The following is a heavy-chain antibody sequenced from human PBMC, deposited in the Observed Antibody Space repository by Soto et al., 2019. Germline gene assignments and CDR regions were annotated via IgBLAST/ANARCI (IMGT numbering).Heavy chain of an antibody. CDR1: GGSFSGYY. CDR3: ARGGTYYDYVLGSYRPVSRAYYFDY. Sequence: SETLSLTCAVYGGSFSGYYWSWIRQPPGKGLEWIGEINHSGSTNYNPSLKSRVTISVDTSKNQFSLKLSSVTAADTAVYYCARGGTYYDYVLGSYRPVSRAYYFDYWGQGTLVTVSS. D-gene: IGHD3-16*02. J-gene: IGHJ4*02. V-gene: IGHV4-34*01. CDR2: INHSGST.